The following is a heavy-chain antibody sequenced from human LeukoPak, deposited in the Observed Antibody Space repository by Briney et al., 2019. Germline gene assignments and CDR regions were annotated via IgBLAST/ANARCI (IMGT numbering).Heavy chain of an antibody. CDR3: ACMDV. CDR1: GGSISNYY. CDR2: IYYSGST. V-gene: IGHV4-59*01. Sequence: SETLSLTCTVSGGSISNYYWSWIRQPPGKGLEWIGHIYYSGSTNYNPSLKSRVTISVDTSKNQFSLKLSSVTAADTAVYYCACMDVWGQGTTVTVSS. J-gene: IGHJ6*02.